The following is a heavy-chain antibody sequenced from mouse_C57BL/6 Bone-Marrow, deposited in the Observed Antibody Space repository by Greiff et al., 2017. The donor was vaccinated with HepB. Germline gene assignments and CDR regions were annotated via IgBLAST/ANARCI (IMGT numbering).Heavy chain of an antibody. V-gene: IGHV5-6*01. CDR1: GFTFSSYG. D-gene: IGHD2-1*01. J-gene: IGHJ2*01. CDR2: ISSGGSYT. CDR3: ASAYGNYDY. Sequence: EVHLVESGGDLVKPGGSLKLSCAASGFTFSSYGMSWVRQTPDKRLEWVATISSGGSYTYYPDSVKGRFTISRDNAKITLYLQMSSLKSEDTAMYYCASAYGNYDYWGQGTTLTVSS.